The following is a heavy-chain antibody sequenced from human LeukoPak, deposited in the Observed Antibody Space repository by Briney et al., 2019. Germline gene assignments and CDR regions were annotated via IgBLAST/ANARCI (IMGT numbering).Heavy chain of an antibody. J-gene: IGHJ6*03. D-gene: IGHD2-15*01. CDR2: LDESGRP. CDR1: GGSIRSGRHH. CDR3: ARDLGGYPFFMDV. Sequence: PSETLSLTCSVSGGSIRSGRHHWAWVRQPPGKGLEFIGSLDESGRPYYNAPLKSRVTISEDSSGKQFSLNLISVTAADTAVYFCARDLGGYPFFMDVWGRGTTVIVSS. V-gene: IGHV4-39*07.